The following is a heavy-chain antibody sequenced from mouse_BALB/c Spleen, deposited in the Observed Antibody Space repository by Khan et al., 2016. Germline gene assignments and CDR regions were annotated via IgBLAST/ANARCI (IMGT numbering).Heavy chain of an antibody. V-gene: IGHV3-2*02. CDR3: ARRPYYAMDY. Sequence: EVQLQESGPGLVKPSQSLSLTCTVTGYSITSDSAWNWIRQFPGNKLEWMGYISYSGSPSYNPSLKSRLSITRDTSKNQFFLQLNSVTTEDTATYYCARRPYYAMDYWGQGTSFTVSS. CDR1: GYSITSDSA. CDR2: ISYSGSP. J-gene: IGHJ4*01.